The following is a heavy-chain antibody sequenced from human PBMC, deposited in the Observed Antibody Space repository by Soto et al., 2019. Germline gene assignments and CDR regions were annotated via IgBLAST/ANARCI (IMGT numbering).Heavy chain of an antibody. Sequence: ASVKVVCNVSGYTLTELSMPWLRPTPGKGLEWMGGFDPEDGETIYAQKFQGRVTMTEETSTDTAYMELSSLRSEDTAVYYCATDPITYSGSYTSWDQGTLLNVFS. CDR1: GYTLTELS. D-gene: IGHD1-26*01. CDR2: FDPEDGET. V-gene: IGHV1-24*01. J-gene: IGHJ5*02. CDR3: ATDPITYSGSYTS.